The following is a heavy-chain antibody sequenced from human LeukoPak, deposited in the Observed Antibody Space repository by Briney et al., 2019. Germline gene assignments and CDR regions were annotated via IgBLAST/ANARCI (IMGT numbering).Heavy chain of an antibody. CDR3: ARERQDTIVHSGAFDI. CDR1: GFTFSDYF. J-gene: IGHJ3*02. D-gene: IGHD3-10*01. CDR2: IASDGSHT. V-gene: IGHV3-30-3*01. Sequence: PGRSLRLSCAASGFTFSDYFMHWVRQAPGKGLEWVAFIASDGSHTFYVESVKGRFTISRDNSNNTLYLQMNSLRAEDTAVYFCARERQDTIVHSGAFDIWGQGTMVTVSS.